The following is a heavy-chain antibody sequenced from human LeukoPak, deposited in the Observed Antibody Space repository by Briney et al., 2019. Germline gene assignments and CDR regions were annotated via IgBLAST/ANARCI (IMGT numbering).Heavy chain of an antibody. J-gene: IGHJ3*02. D-gene: IGHD4-17*01. CDR3: ARDYGDYDRYDAFDI. CDR2: ISSGGDII. V-gene: IGHV3-11*04. CDR1: GFTFTDHY. Sequence: GGSLRLSCAASGFTFTDHYMSWVRQAPGKGLEWVSYISSGGDIIYYADSVKGRFTVSRDNAKNSLYLQMNSLRAEDTAVYYCARDYGDYDRYDAFDIWGQGTMVTVSS.